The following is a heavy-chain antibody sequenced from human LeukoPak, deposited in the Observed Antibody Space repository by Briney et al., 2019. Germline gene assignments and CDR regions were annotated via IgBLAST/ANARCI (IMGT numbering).Heavy chain of an antibody. CDR1: GYTFTGYY. D-gene: IGHD3-22*01. Sequence: ASVKVSCKASGYTFTGYYMHWVRQAPGQGLEGMGWINPNSGGTNCAQKFQGRVTMTRDTSISTAYMELSRLRSDDTAVYYCARDLYYYDSGGAFDIWGQGTMVTVSS. V-gene: IGHV1-2*02. CDR3: ARDLYYYDSGGAFDI. CDR2: INPNSGGT. J-gene: IGHJ3*02.